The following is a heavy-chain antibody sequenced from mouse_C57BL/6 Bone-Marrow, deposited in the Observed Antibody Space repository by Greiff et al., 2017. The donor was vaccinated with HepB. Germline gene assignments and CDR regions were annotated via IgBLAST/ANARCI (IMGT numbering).Heavy chain of an antibody. CDR1: GYTFTSYW. CDR3: ARERLLDAMDY. Sequence: QVHVKQPGAELVKPGASVKMSCKASGYTFTSYWITWVKQRPGQGLEWIGDIYPGSGSTNYNEKFKSKATLTVDTSSSTAYMQLSSLTSEDSAVYYCARERLLDAMDYWGQGTSVTVSS. J-gene: IGHJ4*01. D-gene: IGHD1-1*01. V-gene: IGHV1-55*01. CDR2: IYPGSGST.